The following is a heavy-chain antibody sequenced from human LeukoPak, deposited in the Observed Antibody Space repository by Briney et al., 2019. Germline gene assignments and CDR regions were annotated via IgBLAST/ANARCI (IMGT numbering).Heavy chain of an antibody. D-gene: IGHD6-19*01. CDR3: AKSEQWLAPFDY. J-gene: IGHJ4*02. V-gene: IGHV3-33*06. CDR2: IWYDGSNK. Sequence: GGSLRLSCAASGFTFSSYGMHWVRQAPGKGLEWVAVIWYDGSNKYYADSVKGRFTISRDNSKNTLYLQMNSLRAEDTAVYYCAKSEQWLAPFDYWGQGTLVTVSS. CDR1: GFTFSSYG.